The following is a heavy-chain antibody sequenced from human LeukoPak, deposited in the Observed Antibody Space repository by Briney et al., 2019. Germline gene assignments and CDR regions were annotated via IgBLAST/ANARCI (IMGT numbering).Heavy chain of an antibody. CDR3: ARDVFEQGFN. CDR2: INPSGGST. J-gene: IGHJ4*02. D-gene: IGHD3-10*02. CDR1: GDTFTSYD. Sequence: ASVKVSCKASGDTFTSYDMHSGREAPGHGREWMGIINPSGGSTSYAQKFQGRVTMNRATYTRTVYMELSSLRSEDTAVYYCARDVFEQGFNWGQGPLVTVSS. V-gene: IGHV1-46*01.